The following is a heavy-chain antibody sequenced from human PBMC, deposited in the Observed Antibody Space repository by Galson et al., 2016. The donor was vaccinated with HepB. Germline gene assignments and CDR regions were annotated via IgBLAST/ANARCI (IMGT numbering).Heavy chain of an antibody. CDR2: IFSGGST. J-gene: IGHJ6*02. D-gene: IGHD4-11*01. V-gene: IGHV3-53*01. CDR1: GLTVSSTY. CDR3: AREGSADCSNCDHWNYGMDV. Sequence: SLRLSCAASGLTVSSTYMSWVRQAPGKGLGWISVIFSGGSTYYADSVKGRFTMSRDNSKNTVYLEMNSLRAEDTAVYYCAREGSADCSNCDHWNYGMDVWGQGTTVTVSS.